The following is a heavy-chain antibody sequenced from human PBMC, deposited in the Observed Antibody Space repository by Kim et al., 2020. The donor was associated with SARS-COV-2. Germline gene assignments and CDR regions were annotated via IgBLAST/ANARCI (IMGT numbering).Heavy chain of an antibody. CDR2: INGDADDT. J-gene: IGHJ4*01. V-gene: IGHV3-74*01. CDR1: GFTFSNSW. D-gene: IGHD3-16*02. CDR3: ERDIYRATSTTGVDH. Sequence: GGSLRLSCAASGFTFSNSWMIWVRQAPGKGLVWVARINGDADDTSYEDSAHGRVTITKYNAKTTLYLQMHSLRLEDTATSYCERDIYRATSTTGVDHWG.